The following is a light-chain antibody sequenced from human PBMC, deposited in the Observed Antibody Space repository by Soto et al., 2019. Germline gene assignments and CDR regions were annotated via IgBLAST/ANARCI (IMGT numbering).Light chain of an antibody. Sequence: DIQLTQSPSFLSASVGDRVTITCRASLGISSYLAWYQQKPGKAPKLLIYAASTLQSGVPSRFSGSGSGTEFTLTISSLQPEDFATYYCQQTSAFPRTFGQGTKVDVK. J-gene: IGKJ2*01. CDR2: AAS. CDR1: LGISSY. CDR3: QQTSAFPRT. V-gene: IGKV1-9*01.